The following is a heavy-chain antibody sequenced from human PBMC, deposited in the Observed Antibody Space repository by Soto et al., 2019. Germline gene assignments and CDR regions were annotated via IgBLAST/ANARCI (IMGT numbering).Heavy chain of an antibody. J-gene: IGHJ5*02. D-gene: IGHD3-10*01. V-gene: IGHV4-59*01. CDR3: ARALYYYGSGSSKNWFDP. CDR1: GGSISSYY. Sequence: SETLSLTCTVSGGSISSYYWSWIRQPPGKGLEWIGYIYYSGSTNYNPSLKSRATISVDTSKNQFSLKLSSVTAADTAVYYCARALYYYGSGSSKNWFDPWGQGTLVTVSS. CDR2: IYYSGST.